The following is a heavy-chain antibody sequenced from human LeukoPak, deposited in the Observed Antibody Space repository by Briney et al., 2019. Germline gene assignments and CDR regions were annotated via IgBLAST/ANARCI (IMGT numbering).Heavy chain of an antibody. CDR2: ISSSSSYI. CDR1: GFTFSSYS. CDR3: AREDGYNQRGDAFDI. Sequence: GGSLRLSCAASGFTFSSYSMNWVRQAPGKGLEWVSSISSSSSYIYYADSVKGRFTTSRDNSKNTLYLQMNSLRAEDTAVYYCAREDGYNQRGDAFDIWGQGTMVTVSS. D-gene: IGHD5-24*01. V-gene: IGHV3-21*01. J-gene: IGHJ3*02.